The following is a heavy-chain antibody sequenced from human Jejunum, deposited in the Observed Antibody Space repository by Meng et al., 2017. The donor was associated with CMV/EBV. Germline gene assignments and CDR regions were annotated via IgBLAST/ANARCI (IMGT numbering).Heavy chain of an antibody. CDR2: ISCYNGDT. V-gene: IGHV1-18*01. D-gene: IGHD6-19*01. CDR3: ARDPSNTSGRYAYFDY. Sequence: QLQPMQSGAEVKKPGASVRVSCKASGYTFTHHGISWIRQAPGQGLEWMGWISCYNGDTNYAQKFQGRVTMTTDTSTSTAYMDLRSLRSDDTAVYYCARDPSNTSGRYAYFDYWGQGTLVTVSS. CDR1: GYTFTHHG. J-gene: IGHJ4*02.